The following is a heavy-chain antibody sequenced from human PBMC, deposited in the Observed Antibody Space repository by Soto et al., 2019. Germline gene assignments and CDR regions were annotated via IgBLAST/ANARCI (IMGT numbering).Heavy chain of an antibody. Sequence: LRLSCAASGFMFGSYWMTWVRHAPGKGLEWVANIKRDGSEKFYVDSVKGRFTISRDNADNSLFLHMNSLRAEDTAIYYCARVRANDYEIDYWGQGALVTVSS. D-gene: IGHD4-17*01. V-gene: IGHV3-7*03. CDR1: GFMFGSYW. CDR2: IKRDGSEK. J-gene: IGHJ4*02. CDR3: ARVRANDYEIDY.